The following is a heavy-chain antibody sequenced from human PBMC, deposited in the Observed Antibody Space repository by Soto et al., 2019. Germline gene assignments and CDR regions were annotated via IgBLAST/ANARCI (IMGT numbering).Heavy chain of an antibody. CDR2: TYYSGST. J-gene: IGHJ3*02. D-gene: IGHD3-22*01. CDR1: GGSISSGGYY. CDR3: AGIPFHYYDSSGYPWGAFDI. V-gene: IGHV4-31*03. Sequence: SETLSLTCTVSGGSISSGGYYWSWIRQHPGKGLEWIGYTYYSGSTYYNPSLKSRVTISVDTSKNQFSLKLSSVTAADTAVYYCAGIPFHYYDSSGYPWGAFDIWGQGTMVTVSS.